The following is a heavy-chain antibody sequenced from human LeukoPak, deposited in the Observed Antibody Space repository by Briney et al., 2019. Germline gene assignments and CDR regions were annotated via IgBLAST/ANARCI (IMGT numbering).Heavy chain of an antibody. CDR1: GGSFSGYY. Sequence: SETLSLTCAVYGGSFSGYYWSWIRQPPGKGLEWIGEIKHSGSTNYNPSLKSRVTISVDTSKNQFSLKLSSVTAADTAVYYCARSASGYIDYWGQGTLVTVSS. D-gene: IGHD3-3*01. V-gene: IGHV4-34*01. CDR3: ARSASGYIDY. J-gene: IGHJ4*02. CDR2: IKHSGST.